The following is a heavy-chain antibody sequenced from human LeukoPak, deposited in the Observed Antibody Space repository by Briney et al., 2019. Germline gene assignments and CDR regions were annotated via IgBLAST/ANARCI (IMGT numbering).Heavy chain of an antibody. CDR3: ARTVGQYDSSGYYYY. CDR2: ISYDGSNK. J-gene: IGHJ4*02. CDR1: GFTFSGYA. V-gene: IGHV3-30*04. Sequence: GGSLRLSCAASGFTFSGYAMHWVRQAPGKGLEWVAVISYDGSNKYYADSVKGRFTISRDNSKNTLYLQMNSLRAEDTAVYYCARTVGQYDSSGYYYYWGQGTLVTVSS. D-gene: IGHD3-22*01.